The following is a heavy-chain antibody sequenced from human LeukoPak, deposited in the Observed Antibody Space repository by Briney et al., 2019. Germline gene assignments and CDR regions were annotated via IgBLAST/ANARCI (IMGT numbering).Heavy chain of an antibody. D-gene: IGHD3-22*01. CDR2: IRYDGSNK. CDR1: GFTFSSYG. V-gene: IGHV3-30*02. J-gene: IGHJ5*02. Sequence: GGSLRLSCAASGFTFSSYGMHWVRQAPGKGLEWVAFIRYDGSNKYYADSVKGRFTISRDNSKNTLYLQMNSLRAEDTAVYYCAKDSYSYYDTRGDWFDPWGQGTLVTVSS. CDR3: AKDSYSYYDTRGDWFDP.